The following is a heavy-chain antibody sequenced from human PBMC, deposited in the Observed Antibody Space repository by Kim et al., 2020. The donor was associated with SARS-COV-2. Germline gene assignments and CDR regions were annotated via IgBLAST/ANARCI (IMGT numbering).Heavy chain of an antibody. J-gene: IGHJ4*02. CDR2: IYYSGST. Sequence: SETLSLTCTVSGGSISSYYWSWIRQPPGKGLEWIGYIYYSGSTNYNPSLKSRVTISVDTSKNQFSLKLSSVTAADTAVYYCARGGSLGIAAAAPRDFDYWGQGTLVTVSS. D-gene: IGHD6-13*01. V-gene: IGHV4-59*01. CDR1: GGSISSYY. CDR3: ARGGSLGIAAAAPRDFDY.